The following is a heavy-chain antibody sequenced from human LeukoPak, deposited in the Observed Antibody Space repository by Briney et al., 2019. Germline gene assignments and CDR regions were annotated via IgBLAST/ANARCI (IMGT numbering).Heavy chain of an antibody. CDR1: GGSISSYY. V-gene: IGHV4-34*01. CDR2: INHSGST. J-gene: IGHJ4*02. D-gene: IGHD6-19*01. Sequence: SETLSLTCTVSGGSISSYYWSWIRQPPGKGLEWIGEINHSGSTNYNPSLKSRVTISVDTSKNQFSLKLSSVTAADTAVYYCARGPTYLGYSSGWYKKGIDYWGQGTLVTVSS. CDR3: ARGPTYLGYSSGWYKKGIDY.